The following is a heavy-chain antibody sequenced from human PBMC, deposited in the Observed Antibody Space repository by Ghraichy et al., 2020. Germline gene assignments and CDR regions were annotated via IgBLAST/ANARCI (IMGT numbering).Heavy chain of an antibody. CDR3: AKFPAWGDSTSFFDY. V-gene: IGHV3-23*01. CDR2: ISGSGGST. Sequence: GSLRLSCAASGFTFRSYAMSWVRQAPGRGLEWVSGISGSGGSTYYADSVKGRFTISRDNSKNTLYLQMNSLRAEDTAVYYCAKFPAWGDSTSFFDYWGQGTLVTVSS. CDR1: GFTFRSYA. D-gene: IGHD6-6*01. J-gene: IGHJ4*02.